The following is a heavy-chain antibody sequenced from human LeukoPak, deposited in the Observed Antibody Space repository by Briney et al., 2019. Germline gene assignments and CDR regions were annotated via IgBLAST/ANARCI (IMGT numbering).Heavy chain of an antibody. V-gene: IGHV3-30*02. Sequence: PGGSLRLSCAASGFTFSSYGMHWVRQAPGKGLEWVAFIRYDGSNKYYADSVKGRFTISRDNSKNTLYLQMNSLRAEDTAVYYCAEDLLSLSLGYYYGSGSYPAGWGQGTLVTVSS. J-gene: IGHJ4*02. CDR2: IRYDGSNK. D-gene: IGHD3-10*01. CDR1: GFTFSSYG. CDR3: AEDLLSLSLGYYYGSGSYPAG.